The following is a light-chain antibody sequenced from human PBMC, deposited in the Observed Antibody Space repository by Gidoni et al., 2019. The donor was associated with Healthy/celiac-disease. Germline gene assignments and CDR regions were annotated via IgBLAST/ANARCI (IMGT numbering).Light chain of an antibody. CDR1: SSNIGSNT. J-gene: IGLJ3*02. Sequence: QSVLTQPPSASGTPRQRVTISCSGSSSNIGSNTVNCYQQLPGTAPKLLIYSTNQRPPGVPDRFSGSKSGTSASLAISGLQSEDEADYYCAAWDDSLNGWVFGGGTKLTVL. CDR2: STN. CDR3: AAWDDSLNGWV. V-gene: IGLV1-44*01.